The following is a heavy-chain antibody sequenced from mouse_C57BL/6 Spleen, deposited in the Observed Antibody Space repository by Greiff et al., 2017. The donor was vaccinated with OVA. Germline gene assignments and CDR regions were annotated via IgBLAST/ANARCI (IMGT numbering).Heavy chain of an antibody. CDR1: GYTFTSYW. CDR3: AREMGDYCSIPLDY. Sequence: QVKLQQPGTELVKPGASVKLSCKASGYTFTSYWMHWVKQRPGQGLEWIGNINPSNGGTKYNEKIKSKATLTVDKSSSTASMQISSLTSEDAVVYYYAREMGDYCSIPLDYWGQGTTLTVSS. V-gene: IGHV1-53*01. J-gene: IGHJ2*01. CDR2: INPSNGGT. D-gene: IGHD1-1*01.